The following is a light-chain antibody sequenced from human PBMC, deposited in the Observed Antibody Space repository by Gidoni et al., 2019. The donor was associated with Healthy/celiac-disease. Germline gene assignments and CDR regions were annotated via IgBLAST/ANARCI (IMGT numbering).Light chain of an antibody. CDR2: EGS. CDR3: CSYVGSSTYVV. J-gene: IGLJ2*01. V-gene: IGLV2-23*01. CDR1: SSDVGSYNL. Sequence: QSALTQPASASGSPGQSITISCTGTSSDVGSYNLVSWYQQHPGKAPKLMIYEGSKRPSGVSNRFSGSKSGNTASLTISGLQAEDEADYYCCSYVGSSTYVVFGGGTKLTVL.